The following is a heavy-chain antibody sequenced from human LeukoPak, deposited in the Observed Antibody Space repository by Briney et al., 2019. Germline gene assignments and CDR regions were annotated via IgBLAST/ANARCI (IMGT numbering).Heavy chain of an antibody. V-gene: IGHV4-34*01. J-gene: IGHJ6*03. CDR3: ARQVGATRYYYYYMDV. Sequence: SETLSLTCAVYGGSFSGYYWSWIRQPPGKGLEWIGEINHSGSTNYNPSLKSRVTISVDTSKNQFSLKLSSATAADTAVYYCARQVGATRYYYYYMDVWGKGTTVTISS. CDR1: GGSFSGYY. CDR2: INHSGST. D-gene: IGHD1-26*01.